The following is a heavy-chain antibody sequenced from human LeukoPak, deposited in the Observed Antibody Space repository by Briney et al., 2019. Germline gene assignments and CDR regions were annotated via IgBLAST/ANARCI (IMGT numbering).Heavy chain of an antibody. V-gene: IGHV1-24*01. D-gene: IGHD2-2*01. Sequence: ASVKVSCKVSGYTLTELSMHWVRQAPGKGLEWMGGFDPEDGETIYAQKFQGRVTMTEDTSTDTAYMELSSLRSEDTAVYYCATPSVVVPAVDAFGIWGQGTMVTVSS. CDR2: FDPEDGET. CDR1: GYTLTELS. J-gene: IGHJ3*02. CDR3: ATPSVVVPAVDAFGI.